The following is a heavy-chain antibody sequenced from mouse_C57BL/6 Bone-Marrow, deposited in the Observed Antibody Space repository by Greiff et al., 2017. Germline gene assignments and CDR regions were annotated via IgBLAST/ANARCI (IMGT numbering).Heavy chain of an antibody. V-gene: IGHV1-64*01. J-gene: IGHJ2*01. CDR3: ASPITTVVASSLDY. CDR1: GYTFTSYW. D-gene: IGHD1-1*01. Sequence: QVQLKQPGAELVKPGASVKLSCKASGYTFTSYWMHWVKQRPGQGLEWIGMIHPNSGSTNYNEKFKSKATLTVDKSSSTAYMQLSSLTSEDSAVYYCASPITTVVASSLDYWGQGTTLTVSS. CDR2: IHPNSGST.